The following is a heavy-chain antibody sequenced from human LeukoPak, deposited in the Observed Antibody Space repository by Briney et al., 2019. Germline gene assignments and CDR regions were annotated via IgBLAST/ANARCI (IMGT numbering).Heavy chain of an antibody. V-gene: IGHV4-4*09. CDR3: ARRRTTGTTGYFDY. J-gene: IGHJ4*02. CDR2: ISTSGST. Sequence: PSETLSLTCTISRGSISTYYWSWIRQPPGKGLEWIGYISTSGSTNYNPSLKSRATISVDTSKNQFSLNLSSVTAADTAVYYCARRRTTGTTGYFDYWGQGTLVTVSS. CDR1: RGSISTYY. D-gene: IGHD1-1*01.